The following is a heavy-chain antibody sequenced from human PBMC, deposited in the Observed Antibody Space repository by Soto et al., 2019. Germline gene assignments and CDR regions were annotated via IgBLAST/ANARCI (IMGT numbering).Heavy chain of an antibody. V-gene: IGHV4-59*01. Sequence: SETLSLTCAVSGDSITSNHWNWIRQPPGRGLKWIGYIYNSGTTKYNPSLKSRVIISVDTSKNQLSLKLSSVTAADTAVYYCARVSMSTVSWGFDPWGQGTLVTVSS. J-gene: IGHJ5*02. D-gene: IGHD4-4*01. CDR3: ARVSMSTVSWGFDP. CDR2: IYNSGTT. CDR1: GDSITSNH.